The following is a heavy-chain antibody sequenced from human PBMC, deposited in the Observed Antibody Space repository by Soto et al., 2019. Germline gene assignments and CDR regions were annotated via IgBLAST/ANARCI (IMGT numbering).Heavy chain of an antibody. CDR2: IDWDDDK. D-gene: IGHD3-10*01. CDR1: GFSLSTSGMC. CDR3: ARILGSTMVRGVTAYYYSPGRDV. J-gene: IGHJ6*04. V-gene: IGHV2-70*01. Sequence: SGPTLVNPTQTLTLTCTFSGFSLSTSGMCVSWIRQPPGKALEWLALIDWDDDKYYSTSLKTRLTISKDTSKNQVVLTMTNMDPVDTATYYCARILGSTMVRGVTAYYYSPGRDVWGKGTRVTVPS.